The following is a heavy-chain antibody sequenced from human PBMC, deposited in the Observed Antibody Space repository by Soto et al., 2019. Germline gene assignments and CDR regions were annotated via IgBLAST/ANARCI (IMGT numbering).Heavy chain of an antibody. CDR2: ISGSGGST. J-gene: IGHJ5*02. Sequence: EVQLLESGGGLVQPGGSLRLSCAASGFTFSSYAMNWVRQAPGKGLEWVAAISGSGGSTYYADSVKGRFTISRDNSKNTLYLQMNSLRAEDTAVYYCAKDHVLWFGEYYNWFGPWGQGALVTVSS. CDR3: AKDHVLWFGEYYNWFGP. D-gene: IGHD3-10*01. CDR1: GFTFSSYA. V-gene: IGHV3-23*01.